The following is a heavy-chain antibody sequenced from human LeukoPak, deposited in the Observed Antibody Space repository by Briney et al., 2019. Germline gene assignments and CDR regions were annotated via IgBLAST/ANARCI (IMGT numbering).Heavy chain of an antibody. CDR2: ISGSGGNT. D-gene: IGHD2-15*01. CDR3: APTAVRGGY. Sequence: PGGSLTLSCAASGFTLRNYAMSWVRQAPGKGLEWVSAISGSGGNTYYADSVKGRFTISRDNSKNTLYLQMSSLRVEDTAVYYCAPTAVRGGYWGHGTLVTVSS. CDR1: GFTLRNYA. J-gene: IGHJ4*01. V-gene: IGHV3-23*01.